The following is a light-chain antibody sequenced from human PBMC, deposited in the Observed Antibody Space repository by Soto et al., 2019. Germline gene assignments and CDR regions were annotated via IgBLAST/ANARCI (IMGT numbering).Light chain of an antibody. CDR3: QQYNNWLG. CDR2: GAS. Sequence: EIVMTQSPATLSVSPGERATLSCRASQSVSSNLAWYQQKPGHAPRLLIYGASTRATGSPARFSGSGSGTEFTLTISSLQSEDFAVYYCQQYNNWLGFGAGTKVDIK. J-gene: IGKJ3*01. CDR1: QSVSSN. V-gene: IGKV3-15*01.